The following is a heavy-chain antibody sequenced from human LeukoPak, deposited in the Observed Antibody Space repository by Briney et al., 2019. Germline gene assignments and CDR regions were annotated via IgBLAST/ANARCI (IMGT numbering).Heavy chain of an antibody. CDR3: ARSPYCGGDCYSDY. CDR2: IIPIFGTA. J-gene: IGHJ4*02. D-gene: IGHD2-21*02. Sequence: ASVKVSCKASGGTFSSYAISWVRQAPGQGLEWMGGIIPIFGTANYAQKFQGRVTITADESTSTAYMELSSLRSEDTAVYYCARSPYCGGDCYSDYWGQGTLVTVSS. V-gene: IGHV1-69*13. CDR1: GGTFSSYA.